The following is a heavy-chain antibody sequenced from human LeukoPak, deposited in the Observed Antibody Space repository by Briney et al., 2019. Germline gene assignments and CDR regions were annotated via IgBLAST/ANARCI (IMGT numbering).Heavy chain of an antibody. CDR2: ISHSGST. J-gene: IGHJ4*02. V-gene: IGHV4-39*01. D-gene: IGHD3-10*01. CDR3: ARCISMVRGVIRPPDY. Sequence: SETLSLTCTVSGSSISSSNNYWGWIRQPPGKDLEWIGSISHSGSTYYNPSLKSRVTISVDTSKNQFSLKVTSVTAADTAVYYCARCISMVRGVIRPPDYWGQGTLVTVSS. CDR1: GSSISSSNNY.